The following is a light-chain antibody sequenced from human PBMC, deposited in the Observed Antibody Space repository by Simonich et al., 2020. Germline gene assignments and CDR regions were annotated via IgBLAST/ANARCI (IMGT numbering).Light chain of an antibody. J-gene: IGLJ2*01. CDR2: DVS. CDR1: SSDDGGYNY. CDR3: SSYTSSSTLV. V-gene: IGLV2-14*01. Sequence: QSALTQPASVSGSPGQSITISCTGTSSDDGGYNYVSWYQQHPGKAPKPMIYDVSKRPSVVSNRFSCSTSGNTASLTISGLQAEDEADYYCSSYTSSSTLVFGGGTKLTVL.